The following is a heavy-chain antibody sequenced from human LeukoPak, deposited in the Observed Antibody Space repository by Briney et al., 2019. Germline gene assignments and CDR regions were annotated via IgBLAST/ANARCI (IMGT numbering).Heavy chain of an antibody. D-gene: IGHD3-10*01. Sequence: PGGSLRLSCAASGLTFSSYAMSWVRQAPGKGLEWVSAISGSGGSTYYADSVKGRFTISRDNSKNTLYLQMNSLRAEDTAVYYCAKGPLLCFGEENWFDPWGQGTLVTVSS. CDR1: GLTFSSYA. CDR3: AKGPLLCFGEENWFDP. V-gene: IGHV3-23*01. CDR2: ISGSGGST. J-gene: IGHJ5*02.